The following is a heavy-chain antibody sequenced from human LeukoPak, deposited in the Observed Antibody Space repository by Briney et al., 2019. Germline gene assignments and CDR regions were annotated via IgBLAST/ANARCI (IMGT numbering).Heavy chain of an antibody. CDR2: TYYSGST. Sequence: PSETLSLTCTGSGGSITTYYWSWIRQAPGKGLQWIGYTYYSGSTDYKPYLKSRVTISVDTSKNQFSLRLSSVTAADTAVYYCATTYCSSTSCYYYMDVWGKGTTVTVSS. CDR3: ATTYCSSTSCYYYMDV. J-gene: IGHJ6*03. CDR1: GGSITTYY. D-gene: IGHD2-2*01. V-gene: IGHV4-59*01.